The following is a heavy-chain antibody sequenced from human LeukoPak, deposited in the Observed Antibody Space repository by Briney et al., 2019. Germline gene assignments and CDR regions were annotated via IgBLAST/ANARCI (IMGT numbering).Heavy chain of an antibody. CDR1: GITFSSYA. J-gene: IGHJ5*02. V-gene: IGHV3-23*01. CDR3: KSGSYYTKNWFDP. D-gene: IGHD1-26*01. CDR2: ISGSGGSI. Sequence: PGGSLRLSCAASGITFSSYAMSWVRQAPGKGLEWVSGISGSGGSIYHADSVKGRFTISRDNSKNTLYLQMNSLRAEDTAVYYCKSGSYYTKNWFDPWGQGTLVTVSS.